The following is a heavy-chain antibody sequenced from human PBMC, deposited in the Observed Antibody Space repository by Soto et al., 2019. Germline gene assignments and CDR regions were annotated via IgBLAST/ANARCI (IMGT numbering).Heavy chain of an antibody. CDR1: GFTFSSYS. CDR3: ARDKDSSGWHNWFDP. J-gene: IGHJ5*02. D-gene: IGHD6-19*01. Sequence: GGSLRLSCAASGFTFSSYSMNWVRQAPGKGLEWVSYISSSSSTIYYADSVKGRFTISRDNAKNSLYLQMNSLRDEDTAVYYCARDKDSSGWHNWFDPWGQGTLVTVSS. CDR2: ISSSSSTI. V-gene: IGHV3-48*02.